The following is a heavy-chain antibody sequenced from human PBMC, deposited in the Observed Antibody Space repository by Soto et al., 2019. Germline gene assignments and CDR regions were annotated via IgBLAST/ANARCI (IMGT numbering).Heavy chain of an antibody. CDR3: ARAKNIGYCTNGVCYLDY. V-gene: IGHV4-59*01. J-gene: IGHJ4*02. Sequence: SETLSLTCTVSGGFIWGWIRQSPDKGLEWIGYIYNSGRYNYNPSLESRLTISIDTSKNQFSLRLASVTAADTAVYYCARAKNIGYCTNGVCYLDYWGQGTLVTVSS. CDR2: IYNSGRY. CDR1: GGFI. D-gene: IGHD2-8*01.